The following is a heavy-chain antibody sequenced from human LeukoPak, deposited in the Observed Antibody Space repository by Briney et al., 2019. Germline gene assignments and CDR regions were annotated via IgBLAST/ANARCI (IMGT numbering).Heavy chain of an antibody. CDR3: ARDRDYGGNSDDAFDI. CDR2: IIPIFGTA. D-gene: IGHD4-23*01. J-gene: IGHJ3*02. Sequence: ASVKVSCKASGGTFSSYAISWVRQAPGQGLEWMGGIIPIFGTANHAQKFQGRVTITADESTSTAYMELSSLRSEDTAVYYCARDRDYGGNSDDAFDIWGQGTVVTVSS. CDR1: GGTFSSYA. V-gene: IGHV1-69*13.